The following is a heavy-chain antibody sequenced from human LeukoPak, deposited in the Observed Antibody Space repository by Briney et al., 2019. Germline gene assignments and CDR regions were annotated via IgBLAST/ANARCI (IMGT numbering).Heavy chain of an antibody. Sequence: SETLSLTCTVSGGSINNYYWSWIRQPPGKGLEWIGYIYYSGSTNYNPSLKSRVTISVDTSKNQFSLKLSSVTAADTAVYYCARRWSYKDAFDIWGQGTMVTVSS. CDR3: ARRWSYKDAFDI. J-gene: IGHJ3*02. D-gene: IGHD3-10*01. CDR2: IYYSGST. CDR1: GGSINNYY. V-gene: IGHV4-59*08.